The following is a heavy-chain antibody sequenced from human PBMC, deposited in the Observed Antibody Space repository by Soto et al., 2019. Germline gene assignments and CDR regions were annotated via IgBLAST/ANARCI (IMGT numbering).Heavy chain of an antibody. V-gene: IGHV4-34*01. Sequence: PSETLSLTCAVYGGCFSGYYWSWIRQPPGKGREWIGEINHSGSTNYNPSLKSRVTISVDTSKNPFSLKLSSVPAADTAVYYCARGSIAAVHNWFDPRGQGTLVTVSS. CDR3: ARGSIAAVHNWFDP. CDR1: GGCFSGYY. CDR2: INHSGST. J-gene: IGHJ5*02. D-gene: IGHD6-6*01.